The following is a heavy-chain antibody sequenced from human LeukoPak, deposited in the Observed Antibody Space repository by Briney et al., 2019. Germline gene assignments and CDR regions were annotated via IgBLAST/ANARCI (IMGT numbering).Heavy chain of an antibody. CDR1: GFTFSTYA. V-gene: IGHV3-23*01. CDR3: ASLGPQQLWQGY. J-gene: IGHJ4*02. D-gene: IGHD3-10*01. CDR2: ISGSGDST. Sequence: PGGSLRLSCAASGFTFSTYAMSWVRQAPGKGLEWVSAISGSGDSTYYADSVKGRFTISRDNSKNMLYLQMNSLRVEGTAVYYCASLGPQQLWQGYWGQGTLVTVSS.